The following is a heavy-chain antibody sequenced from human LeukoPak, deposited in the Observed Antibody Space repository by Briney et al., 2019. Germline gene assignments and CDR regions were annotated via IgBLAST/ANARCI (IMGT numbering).Heavy chain of an antibody. D-gene: IGHD5-18*01. Sequence: SETLSLTCTVSGGPVSSGTYYWSWIRQPPGKGLEWIGHTYNSGSTIYNPSLKSRVTISGDTSKNQFSLKLSSVTATDTAVYYCARGGGYSYGIPDCGRGTMVTVAS. CDR3: ARGGGYSYGIPD. CDR1: GGPVSSGTYY. J-gene: IGHJ4*02. CDR2: TYNSGST. V-gene: IGHV4-61*01.